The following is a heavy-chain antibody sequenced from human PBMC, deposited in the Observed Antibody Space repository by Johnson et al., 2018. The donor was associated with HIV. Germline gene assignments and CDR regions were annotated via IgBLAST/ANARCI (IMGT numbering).Heavy chain of an antibody. CDR3: ARTGRWELLPDAFDI. CDR2: ISSNGVGT. V-gene: IGHV3-64*01. D-gene: IGHD1-26*01. Sequence: VQLVESGGGLVQPGGSLRLSCAASGFTFSSYAMHWVRQAPGKGLEYVSAISSNGVGTYYANSVKVRFTISRDNSKNTLHLQRGSLRTEDMAVYYCARTGRWELLPDAFDIWGQGTMVTVSS. J-gene: IGHJ3*02. CDR1: GFTFSSYA.